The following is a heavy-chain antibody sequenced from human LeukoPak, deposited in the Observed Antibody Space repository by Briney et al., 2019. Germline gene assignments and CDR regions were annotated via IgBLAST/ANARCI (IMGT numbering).Heavy chain of an antibody. CDR3: ARDQDSSGWYGTDDAFDI. CDR1: GGSISSGGYY. Sequence: SQTLSLTCTVSGGSISSGGYYWSWIRQHPGKGLEWIVYIYYSGSTNYNPSLKSRVTMSVDTSKNQFSLKLSSVTAADTAVYYCARDQDSSGWYGTDDAFDIWGQGTMVTVSS. J-gene: IGHJ3*02. CDR2: IYYSGST. V-gene: IGHV4-31*03. D-gene: IGHD6-19*01.